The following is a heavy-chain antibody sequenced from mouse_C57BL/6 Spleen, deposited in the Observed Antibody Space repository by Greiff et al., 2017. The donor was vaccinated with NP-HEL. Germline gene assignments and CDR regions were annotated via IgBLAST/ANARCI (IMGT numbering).Heavy chain of an antibody. CDR3: ARLTVVATRYFDV. V-gene: IGHV5-6*01. CDR2: ISSGGSYT. D-gene: IGHD1-1*01. J-gene: IGHJ1*03. CDR1: GFTFSSYG. Sequence: EVKLMESGGDLVKPGGSLKLSCAASGFTFSSYGMSWVRQTPDKRLEWVATISSGGSYTYYPDSVKGRFTISRDNAKNTLYLQMSSLKSEDTAMYYCARLTVVATRYFDVWGTGTTVTVSS.